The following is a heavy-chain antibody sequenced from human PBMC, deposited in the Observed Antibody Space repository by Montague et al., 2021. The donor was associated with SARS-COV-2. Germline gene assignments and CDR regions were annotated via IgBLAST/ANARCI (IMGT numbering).Heavy chain of an antibody. V-gene: IGHV4-34*01. CDR2: INHSGST. CDR1: GGSFSGYY. D-gene: IGHD4-17*01. Sequence: SKTLSLTCAVYGGSFSGYYWSWIRQPPGKGLEWVGEINHSGSTXXXPSXXXRVTISVDTSKNQFSLKLSSVTAADTAVYYCARGRTVTTFYYYYYGMDVWGQGTTVTVSS. J-gene: IGHJ6*02. CDR3: ARGRTVTTFYYYYYGMDV.